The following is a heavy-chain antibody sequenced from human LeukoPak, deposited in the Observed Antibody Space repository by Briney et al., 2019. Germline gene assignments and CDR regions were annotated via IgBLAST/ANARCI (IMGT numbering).Heavy chain of an antibody. CDR2: IYYSGST. D-gene: IGHD5-18*01. V-gene: IGHV4-59*01. CDR3: ARCTVDTAMACVDFDY. Sequence: SETLSLTCTVSGGSISSYYWSWIRQPPGKGLEWIGYIYYSGSTNYNPSLKRRVTISVDTSKNQFSLKLSSVTAADTAVYYCARCTVDTAMACVDFDYWGQGTLVTVSS. CDR1: GGSISSYY. J-gene: IGHJ4*02.